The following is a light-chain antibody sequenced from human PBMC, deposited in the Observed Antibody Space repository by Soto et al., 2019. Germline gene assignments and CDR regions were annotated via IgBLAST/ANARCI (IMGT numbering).Light chain of an antibody. V-gene: IGLV2-23*02. CDR3: CSYAGSSTFLYV. Sequence: QSALTQPASVSGSPGQSITISCTGTSSDVGSYNLVSWYQQHPGKAPKLMIYEVSKRPSGVSNRFSGFKSGNTASLTISGLQAEDEADYYCCSYAGSSTFLYVFGTGTKLTVL. J-gene: IGLJ1*01. CDR1: SSDVGSYNL. CDR2: EVS.